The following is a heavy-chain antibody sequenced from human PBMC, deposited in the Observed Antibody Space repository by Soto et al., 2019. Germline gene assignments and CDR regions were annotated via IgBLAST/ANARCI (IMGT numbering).Heavy chain of an antibody. CDR2: IYYSGST. CDR1: GGSISSSSYY. D-gene: IGHD5-18*01. V-gene: IGHV4-39*01. CDR3: ARRPGYSYGYYYYGMDV. Sequence: SETLSLTCTVSGGSISSSSYYWGWIRQPPGKGLEWIGSIYYSGSTYYNPSLKSRVTISVDTSKNQFSLKLSSVTAADTAVYYCARRPGYSYGYYYYGMDVWGQGTTVTVSS. J-gene: IGHJ6*02.